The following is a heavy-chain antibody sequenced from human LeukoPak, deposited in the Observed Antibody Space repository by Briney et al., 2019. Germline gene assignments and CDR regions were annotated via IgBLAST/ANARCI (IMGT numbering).Heavy chain of an antibody. CDR2: IYPGDSDT. J-gene: IGHJ4*02. CDR3: ARRSNPYSSSWYFDY. CDR1: GYSFTSYW. D-gene: IGHD6-13*01. Sequence: GAPLNISCKCSGYSFTSYWIGWVRQMPGKGLEWMGIIYPGDSDTRYSPSFQGQVTISADKSISTAYLQWSSLKASDTAMYYCARRSNPYSSSWYFDYWGQGTLVTVSS. V-gene: IGHV5-51*01.